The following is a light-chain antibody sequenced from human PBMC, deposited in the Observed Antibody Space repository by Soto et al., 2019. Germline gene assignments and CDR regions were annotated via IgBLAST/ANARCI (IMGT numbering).Light chain of an antibody. CDR1: QSVSSSY. CDR2: GAS. J-gene: IGKJ2*01. V-gene: IGKV3-20*01. Sequence: EIVWTQSPGTLSLSPGERVTLSCRASQSVSSSYLAWYQQKPGQAPRILIYGASSRATGIPDMFSGSGSGTDFTLTINRLEPEDCAGYYCQRYGNSRMYTFGPGTQREIK. CDR3: QRYGNSRMYT.